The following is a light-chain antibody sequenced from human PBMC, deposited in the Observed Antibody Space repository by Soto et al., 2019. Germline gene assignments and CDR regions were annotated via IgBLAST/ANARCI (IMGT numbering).Light chain of an antibody. V-gene: IGLV2-14*01. CDR1: SRDIGTSPY. CDR3: TSYTTTNILA. Sequence: QSALTQPASVSGSPGQSITISCTGTSRDIGTSPYVSWYQQYPGKAPKCMIYDVNNRPSGVSNRFSGPKSGNTASLTISGLQAEDEAVYYCTSYTTTNILALGGGTKLTVL. J-gene: IGLJ2*01. CDR2: DVN.